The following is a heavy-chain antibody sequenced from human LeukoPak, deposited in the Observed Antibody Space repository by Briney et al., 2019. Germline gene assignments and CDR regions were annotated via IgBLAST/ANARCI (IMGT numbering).Heavy chain of an antibody. D-gene: IGHD6-6*01. V-gene: IGHV3-13*01. CDR3: AREGSLSSSDAFDI. CDR2: IGSAGNT. Sequence: GGSLRLSCAASGFTFSNYEMHWVRLVLGKGLEWVSAIGSAGNTFYSGPVKGRFTISRENAKNSFHLQMNSLGAGDTAVYYCAREGSLSSSDAFDIWGQGTMVTVSS. J-gene: IGHJ3*02. CDR1: GFTFSNYE.